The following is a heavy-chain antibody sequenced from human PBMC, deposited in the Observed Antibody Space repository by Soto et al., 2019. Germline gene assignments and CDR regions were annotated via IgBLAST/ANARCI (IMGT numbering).Heavy chain of an antibody. V-gene: IGHV5-10-1*01. CDR1: GFSFTNYW. CDR2: IDPVDSYA. CDR3: ARIESIARNWFDP. D-gene: IGHD6-13*01. J-gene: IGHJ5*02. Sequence: GESLKISCKGSGFSFTNYWISWVRQMPGKGLEWMGNIDPVDSYANYSPSFQGHVTFSVDTSISTAYLQWSSLKASDTAMYFCARIESIARNWFDPWGQGTLVTVSS.